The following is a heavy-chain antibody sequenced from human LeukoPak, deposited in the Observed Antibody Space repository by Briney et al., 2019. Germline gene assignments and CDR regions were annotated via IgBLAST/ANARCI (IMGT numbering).Heavy chain of an antibody. CDR1: GGPISSGGFY. CDR2: INTSGFT. CDR3: ARERLRDSSGYYPFDS. Sequence: SQTLSLTCTVSGGPISSGGFYWSWIRRPAGKGLEWIGRINTSGFTNYNPSLKSRVTISVDTSKNQFSLKLSSVTAADTAVYSCARERLRDSSGYYPFDSWGQGTLVTVSS. D-gene: IGHD3-22*01. V-gene: IGHV4-61*02. J-gene: IGHJ4*02.